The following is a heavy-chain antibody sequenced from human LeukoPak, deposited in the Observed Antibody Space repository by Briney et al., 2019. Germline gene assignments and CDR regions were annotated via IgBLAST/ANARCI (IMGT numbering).Heavy chain of an antibody. CDR3: ASGCRNSGSTSCYPF. D-gene: IGHD2-2*01. J-gene: IGHJ4*02. V-gene: IGHV3-30*03. CDR1: GFTFSTYG. CDR2: ISSDGSNK. Sequence: TGGSLRLSCAASGFTFSTYGIHWVRQAPGKGLEWVAVISSDGSNKYYADSVKGRFTISRDNSKNTLYLQMNSLGTEDTAVYYCASGCRNSGSTSCYPFWGQGTLVTVCS.